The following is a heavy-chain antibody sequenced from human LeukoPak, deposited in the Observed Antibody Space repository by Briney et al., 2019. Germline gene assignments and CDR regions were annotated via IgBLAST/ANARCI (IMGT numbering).Heavy chain of an antibody. CDR2: SLYTGTT. D-gene: IGHD3-3*01. CDR3: ARGLLRTNRDATGHYDFWSGYYRSGYFDY. Sequence: PSETLSLTCTVSGGPISGSSFYWGWIRQPPGKGLEWIGSSLYTGTTYSNPSLKSRVTISVDTPKNQFSLKVTSVTAADTAVYYCARGLLRTNRDATGHYDFWSGYYRSGYFDYWGQGTLVTVSS. J-gene: IGHJ4*02. V-gene: IGHV4-39*07. CDR1: GGPISGSSFY.